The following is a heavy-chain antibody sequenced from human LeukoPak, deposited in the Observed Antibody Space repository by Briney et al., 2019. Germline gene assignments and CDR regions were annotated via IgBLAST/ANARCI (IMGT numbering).Heavy chain of an antibody. J-gene: IGHJ6*02. CDR1: GFTFSDYY. Sequence: GSLRLSCAASGFTFSDYYMSWIRQAPGKGLEWVSYISSGGSTIYYADSVKGRFTISRDNAKNSLYLQMNSLRAEDTAVYYCAREYCSSTSCSLDGMDVWGQGTTVTVSS. CDR3: AREYCSSTSCSLDGMDV. V-gene: IGHV3-11*01. D-gene: IGHD2-2*01. CDR2: ISSGGSTI.